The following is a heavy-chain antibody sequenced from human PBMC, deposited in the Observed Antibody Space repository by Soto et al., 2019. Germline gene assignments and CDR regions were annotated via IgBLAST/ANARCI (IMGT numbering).Heavy chain of an antibody. J-gene: IGHJ5*01. CDR1: GFTFSRYG. CDR3: ARDPSEGRVGNWFES. Sequence: GSLRLSCAASGFTFSRYGMNWLRQAPGKGLEWVASISSSTSYVYYADSVKGRFSTSRDNAKNILYLEMYGLRTEDTAVYYCARDPSEGRVGNWFESWGQGTLVTVSS. D-gene: IGHD2-2*01. V-gene: IGHV3-21*06. CDR2: ISSSTSYV.